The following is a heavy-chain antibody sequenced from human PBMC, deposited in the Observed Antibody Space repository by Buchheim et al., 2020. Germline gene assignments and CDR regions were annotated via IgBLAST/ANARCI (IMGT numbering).Heavy chain of an antibody. CDR1: GFTFSDYQ. CDR3: ARMAYGSETTGFDP. Sequence: QVQLVQSGGGVVKAGGSLRLSCVASGFTFSDYQMAWMRQAPGKGLEWISYVSRGPNTKHYADSVRGRFIISRDNDEKTVFVQIDSLRDDGTATYFSARMAYGSETTGFDPWGQGTL. D-gene: IGHD3-10*01. J-gene: IGHJ5*02. CDR2: VSRGPNTK. V-gene: IGHV3-11*01.